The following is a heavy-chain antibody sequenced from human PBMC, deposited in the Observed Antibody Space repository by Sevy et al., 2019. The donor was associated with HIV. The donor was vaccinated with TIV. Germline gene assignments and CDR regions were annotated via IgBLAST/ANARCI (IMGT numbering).Heavy chain of an antibody. J-gene: IGHJ4*02. CDR1: GFTFSKYS. V-gene: IGHV3-23*01. D-gene: IGHD2-8*01. CDR3: AREGCTKPHDY. CDR2: LSFGCGEI. Sequence: GGSLRLSCAASGFTFSKYSMGWVRQPPGKGLEWVSTLSFGCGEINYADSVKGRFTISRDNSKSSVYLKMNNLRPEDTAVYSCAREGCTKPHDYWGQGTLVTVSS.